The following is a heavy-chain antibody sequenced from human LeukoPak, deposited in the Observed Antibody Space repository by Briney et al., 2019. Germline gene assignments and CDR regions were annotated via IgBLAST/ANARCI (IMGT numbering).Heavy chain of an antibody. CDR2: INHSGST. CDR3: ARRQYCTSSRCFLAFDI. D-gene: IGHD2-2*01. V-gene: IGHV4-34*01. J-gene: IGHJ3*02. Sequence: PSETLSLTCAVYGGPFSGYYWTWIRQPPGKGLEWIGEINHSGSTNHNPSLKSRVTMSVDTSKNQFSLKLASVTAADTAVYYCARRQYCTSSRCFLAFDIWGQGTMVTVSP. CDR1: GGPFSGYY.